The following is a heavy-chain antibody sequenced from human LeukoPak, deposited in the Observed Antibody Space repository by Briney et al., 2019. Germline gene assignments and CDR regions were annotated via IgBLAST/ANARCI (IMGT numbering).Heavy chain of an antibody. J-gene: IGHJ4*02. CDR2: ISAGGGGT. V-gene: IGHV3-23*01. Sequence: PGGSLRLSCAASGFTFSRFGMSWVRQAPGRGLEWVSVISAGGGGTYYADSVKGRFTISRDNSKNMLYLQMNSLRAEDTAVYYCAKRGEVVSKYFDSWGQGTLVTVSS. CDR3: AKRGEVVSKYFDS. CDR1: GFTFSRFG. D-gene: IGHD3-10*01.